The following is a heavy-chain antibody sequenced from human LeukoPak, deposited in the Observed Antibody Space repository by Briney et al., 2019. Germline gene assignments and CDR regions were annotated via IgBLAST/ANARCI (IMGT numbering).Heavy chain of an antibody. CDR1: GYTFTSYG. Sequence: GASVKVSCKASGYTFTSYGISWVRQAPGQGLEWMGWISAYNGNTNYAQKLQGRVTMTTDTSTSTAYMELRSLRSDDTAVYYCARVVGVPAMALGGYFDYWGQGTLVTVSS. J-gene: IGHJ4*02. CDR2: ISAYNGNT. CDR3: ARVVGVPAMALGGYFDY. V-gene: IGHV1-18*01. D-gene: IGHD1-26*01.